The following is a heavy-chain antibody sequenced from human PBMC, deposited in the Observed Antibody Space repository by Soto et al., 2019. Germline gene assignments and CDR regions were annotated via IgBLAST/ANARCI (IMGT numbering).Heavy chain of an antibody. CDR2: TYYSGST. CDR3: ARHRALNWFDP. Sequence: SETLSLTCTVSGGSISSGGYYWSWIRQPPGKGLEWIGYTYYSGSTSYNPSLNSRVTLSVDTSKNQFFLKLSFVTAADTAVYYCARHRALNWFDPWGQGTLVTVSS. V-gene: IGHV4-61*08. J-gene: IGHJ5*02. CDR1: GGSISSGGYY.